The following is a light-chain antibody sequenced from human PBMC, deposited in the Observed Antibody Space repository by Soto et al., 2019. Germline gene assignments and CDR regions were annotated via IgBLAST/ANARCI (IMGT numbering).Light chain of an antibody. V-gene: IGKV1-5*03. CDR1: QSISNW. Sequence: DIQLTQSLFTLSASVGDRVTLTCLARQSISNWLAWYQQKPGKAPKLLIYRASSLESGVPSRFSGSGSGTEFTLTISRLEPEDFAVYYCQQYGSSPQTFGQGTKVDIK. CDR3: QQYGSSPQT. J-gene: IGKJ1*01. CDR2: RAS.